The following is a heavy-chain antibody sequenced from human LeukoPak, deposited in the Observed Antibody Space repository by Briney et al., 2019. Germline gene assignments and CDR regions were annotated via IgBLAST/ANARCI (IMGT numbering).Heavy chain of an antibody. CDR1: GGSISSGAYY. V-gene: IGHV4-31*03. J-gene: IGHJ4*02. CDR3: ARDASGYGDYGLDY. D-gene: IGHD4-17*01. Sequence: SETLSLTCTVSGGSISSGAYYWSWVRQHPGKGLEWIGYVYYSGSTYYNPSLKSRVTLSVDTSKNQFSLNVTSVTAADTAVYYCARDASGYGDYGLDYWGQGTLVTVSS. CDR2: VYYSGST.